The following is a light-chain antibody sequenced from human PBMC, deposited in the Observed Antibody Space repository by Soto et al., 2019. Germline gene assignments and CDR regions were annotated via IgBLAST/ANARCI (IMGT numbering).Light chain of an antibody. Sequence: EIVMTQSPATLSLSPGQRATLSCRASQSVSSKLAWYQQRPGQAPRLLIYSASTRATGIPARFSGSGSGTEFTLTISSLQSEDFAVYYCHQYNHWLTWT. V-gene: IGKV3-15*01. CDR2: SAS. J-gene: IGKJ1*01. CDR3: HQYNHWLTWT. CDR1: QSVSSK.